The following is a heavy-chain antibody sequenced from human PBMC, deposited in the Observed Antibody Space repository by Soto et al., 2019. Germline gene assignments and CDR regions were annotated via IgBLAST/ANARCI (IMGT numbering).Heavy chain of an antibody. J-gene: IGHJ5*02. CDR1: GGTFVSSA. V-gene: IGHV1-69*01. CDR3: AKKNPHGDSNKAWLDP. CDR2: IIPILGST. D-gene: IGHD2-8*01. Sequence: QVQLLQSGAELREPGSSVRVSCTPSGGTFVSSAFAWVRQAPGGKIEWMGGIIPILGSTKYAEKFLGRLTIRADDSSRTAYLELSSLTFDDTAVYFSAKKNPHGDSNKAWLDPWGQGTLVTVST.